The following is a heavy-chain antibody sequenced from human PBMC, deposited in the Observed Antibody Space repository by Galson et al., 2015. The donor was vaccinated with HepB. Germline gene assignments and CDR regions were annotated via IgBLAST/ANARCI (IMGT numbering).Heavy chain of an antibody. CDR3: ARVLGLELPSYYYYYMDV. J-gene: IGHJ6*03. V-gene: IGHV3-48*01. CDR2: ISSSSSTI. CDR1: GFTFSSYS. Sequence: SLRLSCAASGFTFSSYSMNWLRQAPGKGLEWVSYISSSSSTIYYADSVKGRFTISRDNAKNSLYLQMNSLRAEDTAVYYCARVLGLELPSYYYYYMDVWGKGTTVTVSS. D-gene: IGHD1-7*01.